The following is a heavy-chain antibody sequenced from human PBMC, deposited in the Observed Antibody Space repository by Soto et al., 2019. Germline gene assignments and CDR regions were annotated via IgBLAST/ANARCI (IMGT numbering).Heavy chain of an antibody. CDR2: ISYDGSNK. J-gene: IGHJ4*02. V-gene: IGHV3-30*18. CDR3: AKDTEFGDPAYCGGDCYSKGNY. CDR1: GFTFSSYG. Sequence: PGGSLRLSCAASGFTFSSYGMHWVRQAPGKGLEWVAVISYDGSNKYYAENVKGRFTISRDNSKKTLYQQMNNMKAEDTAVFYCAKDTEFGDPAYCGGDCYSKGNYWGQGT. D-gene: IGHD2-21*01.